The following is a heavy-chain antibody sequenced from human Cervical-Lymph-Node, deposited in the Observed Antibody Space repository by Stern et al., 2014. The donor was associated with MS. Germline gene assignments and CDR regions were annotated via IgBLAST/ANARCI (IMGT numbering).Heavy chain of an antibody. CDR1: GGTFSSSG. J-gene: IGHJ5*02. V-gene: IGHV1-69*09. D-gene: IGHD4-17*01. CDR2: IIPILSIT. Sequence: QLVQSGSEVKKPGSSVRVSCKASGGTFSSSGISWVRQAPGQGLEWMGRIIPILSITNYAQNFQGGVTITADKSTSTAYMELSSLRSEDTAVYYCATLGVTTGDFDPWGQGTLVTVSS. CDR3: ATLGVTTGDFDP.